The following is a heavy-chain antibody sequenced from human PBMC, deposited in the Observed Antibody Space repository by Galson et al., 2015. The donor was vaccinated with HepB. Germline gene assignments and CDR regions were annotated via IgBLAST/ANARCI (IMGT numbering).Heavy chain of an antibody. J-gene: IGHJ4*02. CDR1: GFTFTRYS. Sequence: SLRLSCAASGFTFTRYSMSWVRQAPGKGLEWVSAISGSGGRTYYADSVKGRFTISRDNSKNTLYLQMNSLRAEDTAVYYCARERDSSGYFDYWGQGTLVTVSS. D-gene: IGHD6-19*01. CDR3: ARERDSSGYFDY. V-gene: IGHV3-23*01. CDR2: ISGSGGRT.